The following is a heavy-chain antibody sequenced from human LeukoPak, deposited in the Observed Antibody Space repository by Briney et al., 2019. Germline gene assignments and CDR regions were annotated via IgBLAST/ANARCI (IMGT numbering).Heavy chain of an antibody. Sequence: SVKVSCKASGGTFSSYAISWVRQAPGQGLEWMGGIIPIFGTANYAQKFQGRVTITADESTSTAYMELSSLRSEDTAVYYCARTPSAAPHYFDYWGQGTLVTVSS. D-gene: IGHD2-2*01. CDR3: ARTPSAAPHYFDY. CDR1: GGTFSSYA. J-gene: IGHJ4*02. V-gene: IGHV1-69*01. CDR2: IIPIFGTA.